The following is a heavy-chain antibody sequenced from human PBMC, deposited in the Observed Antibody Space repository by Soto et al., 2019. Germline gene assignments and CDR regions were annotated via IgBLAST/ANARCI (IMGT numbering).Heavy chain of an antibody. V-gene: IGHV3-23*01. CDR2: ITGSGRDT. Sequence: GGSLRLSCAASGFTFRNNVLSWVRQAPGKGLDWVSGITGSGRDTYYADSVKGRFTISRDNSKNMVFLLMNSLRAEDTALYYCAKNGLDNSPSAIDSWGPGTLVTVSS. CDR3: AKNGLDNSPSAIDS. J-gene: IGHJ5*02. D-gene: IGHD2-8*01. CDR1: GFTFRNNV.